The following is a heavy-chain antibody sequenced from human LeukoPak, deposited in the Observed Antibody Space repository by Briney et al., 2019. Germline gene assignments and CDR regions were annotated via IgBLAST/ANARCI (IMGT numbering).Heavy chain of an antibody. J-gene: IGHJ4*02. V-gene: IGHV3-23*01. CDR1: GFTFSSYA. D-gene: IGHD3-3*01. CDR2: ISGSGGST. CDR3: AKAGIWGVVIRSSLDY. Sequence: GGSLRLSCAASGFTFSSYAMSWVRQAPGKGLEWVSAISGSGGSTYYADSVKGRFTISRDNSKNTLYLQMNSLRAEDTAVYYCAKAGIWGVVIRSSLDYWGQGTLVTVSS.